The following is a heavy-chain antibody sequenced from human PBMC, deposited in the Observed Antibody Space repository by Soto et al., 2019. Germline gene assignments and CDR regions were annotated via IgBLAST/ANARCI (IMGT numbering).Heavy chain of an antibody. D-gene: IGHD3-16*01. CDR2: ISVSGDHI. V-gene: IGHV3-21*01. CDR1: GFSVNSFN. Sequence: PGGSLRLSCLASGFSVNSFNMNWIRRAPGRGPEWVASISVSGDHIYYGDSVQGRFTISRDNSKRSVFLDLSSLRVEDTAVYYCARELGLLKSLFDYWGQGTLVTVSS. J-gene: IGHJ4*02. CDR3: ARELGLLKSLFDY.